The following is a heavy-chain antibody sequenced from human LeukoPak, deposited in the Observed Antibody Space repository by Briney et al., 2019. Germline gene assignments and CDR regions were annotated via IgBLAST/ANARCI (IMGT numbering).Heavy chain of an antibody. D-gene: IGHD5-18*01. V-gene: IGHV4-4*07. J-gene: IGHJ6*03. CDR3: ARDSPHGYTLGHYYYFMDV. CDR1: GGSISPYY. CDR2: IHSGGTT. Sequence: SETLSLTCTVSGGSISPYYWTWIRQSAGKGLEFIGRIHSGGTTNYNPSLASRVSLSADTSNNQVSLRLSSVTAADTAVYYCARDSPHGYTLGHYYYFMDVWGKGTTVTVS.